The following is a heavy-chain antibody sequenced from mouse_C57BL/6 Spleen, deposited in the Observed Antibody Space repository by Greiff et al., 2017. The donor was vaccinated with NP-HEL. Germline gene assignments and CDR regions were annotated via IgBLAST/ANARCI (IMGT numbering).Heavy chain of an antibody. D-gene: IGHD4-1*02. CDR3: ARANWDEVSFAY. V-gene: IGHV5-4*03. Sequence: EVKLMESGGGLVKPGGSLKLSCAASGFTFSSYAMSWVRQTPEKRLEWVATISDGGSYTYYPDNVKGRFTISRDNAKNNLYLQMSQLTSEDTAMYYCARANWDEVSFAYWGQGTLVTVSA. CDR2: ISDGGSYT. CDR1: GFTFSSYA. J-gene: IGHJ3*01.